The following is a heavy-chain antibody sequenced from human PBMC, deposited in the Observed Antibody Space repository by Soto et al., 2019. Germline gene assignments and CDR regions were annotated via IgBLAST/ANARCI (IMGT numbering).Heavy chain of an antibody. CDR2: IYYSGST. J-gene: IGHJ6*02. CDR3: ARDRVPAAMLPDYYYYGMDV. Sequence: PSETLSLTCTVSGGSVSSGSYYWSWIRQPPGKGLEWIGYIYYSGSTNYNPSLKSRVTISVDTSKNQFSLKLGSVTAADTAVYYCARDRVPAAMLPDYYYYGMDVWGQGTTVTVSS. V-gene: IGHV4-61*01. CDR1: GGSVSSGSYY. D-gene: IGHD2-2*01.